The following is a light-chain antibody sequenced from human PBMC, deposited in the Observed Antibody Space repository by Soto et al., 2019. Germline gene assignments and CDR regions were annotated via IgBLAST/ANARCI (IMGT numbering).Light chain of an antibody. CDR3: CSYAGNYTLL. CDR2: DVT. J-gene: IGLJ2*01. CDR1: SRDVGIYNY. V-gene: IGLV2-11*01. Sequence: QSALTHPRSVSGSPGQSVTVSCTGTSRDVGIYNYVSWYQQRPGTAPKVMIYDVTKRPSGVPDRFSGSKSANTASLTISGLQADDEADYYCCSYAGNYTLLFGGGTK.